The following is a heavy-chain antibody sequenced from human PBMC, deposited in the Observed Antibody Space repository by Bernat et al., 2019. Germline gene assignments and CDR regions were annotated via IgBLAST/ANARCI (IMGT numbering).Heavy chain of an antibody. CDR2: IYYSGST. Sequence: QVQLQESGPGLVKPSETLSLTCTVSGGSISSYYWSWIRQPPGKGLEWIGYIYYSGSTNYNPSIKSRVTISVDTSKNQFSLKLSSVTAADTAVYYCARHGAGGMVRGVIQHWGQGTLVTVSS. V-gene: IGHV4-59*08. J-gene: IGHJ1*01. CDR3: ARHGAGGMVRGVIQH. D-gene: IGHD3-10*01. CDR1: GGSISSYY.